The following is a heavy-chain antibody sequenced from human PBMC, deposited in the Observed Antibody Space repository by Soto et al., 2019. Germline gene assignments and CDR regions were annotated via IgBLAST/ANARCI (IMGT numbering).Heavy chain of an antibody. V-gene: IGHV4-34*01. CDR3: ARSRTLDAFDI. Sequence: SETLSLTCAVYGGSFSGYYWSWIRQPPGKGLEWIGEINHSGSTNYNPSLKSRVTISVDTPKNQFSLKLSSVTAADTAVYYCARSRTLDAFDIWGQGTMVTVSS. D-gene: IGHD1-1*01. CDR1: GGSFSGYY. CDR2: INHSGST. J-gene: IGHJ3*02.